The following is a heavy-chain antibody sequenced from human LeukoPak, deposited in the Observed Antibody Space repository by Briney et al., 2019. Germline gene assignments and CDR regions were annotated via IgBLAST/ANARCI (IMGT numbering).Heavy chain of an antibody. Sequence: PGGSLRLSCVASGFTFSAYCMHWVRQGPAKGLEWGSRICSDGSVVNHADAVKGRFTTSRDNAKNTVFLQMNSVRVDDTAVYYCVRDLREADHGGLGTLVTVSS. CDR3: VRDLREADH. J-gene: IGHJ4*02. CDR2: ICSDGSVV. D-gene: IGHD3-10*01. CDR1: GFTFSAYC. V-gene: IGHV3-74*01.